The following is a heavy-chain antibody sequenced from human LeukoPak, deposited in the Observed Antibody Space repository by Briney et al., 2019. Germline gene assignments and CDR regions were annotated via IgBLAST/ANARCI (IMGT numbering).Heavy chain of an antibody. J-gene: IGHJ4*02. Sequence: GSLRLSCAASGFTFNAYNMNWVRQAPGKGLEWVSSINNSGLYIYYADSLKGRFTISRDNAKSSLYLQMNSLRAEDTAVYYCATLRRSTYYYDSTDYYEDCWGQGTLVTVSS. CDR1: GFTFNAYN. D-gene: IGHD3-22*01. CDR2: INNSGLYI. V-gene: IGHV3-21*01. CDR3: ATLRRSTYYYDSTDYYEDC.